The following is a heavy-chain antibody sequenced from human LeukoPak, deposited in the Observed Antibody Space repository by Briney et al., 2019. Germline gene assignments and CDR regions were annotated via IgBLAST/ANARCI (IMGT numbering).Heavy chain of an antibody. CDR2: ITAYNDNT. J-gene: IGHJ4*02. CDR3: ARVRMWELILDY. CDR1: GYTFTSYG. D-gene: IGHD1-26*01. V-gene: IGHV1-18*03. Sequence: ASVKVSCKASGYTFTSYGISWVRQAPGQGLEWMGWITAYNDNTYYAQKLQGRVTMTTDTSASTAYMELSSLRSEDMAVYYCARVRMWELILDYWGQGTLVTVSS.